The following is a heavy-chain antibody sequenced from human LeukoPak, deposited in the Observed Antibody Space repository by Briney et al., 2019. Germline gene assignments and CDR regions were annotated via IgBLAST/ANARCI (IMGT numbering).Heavy chain of an antibody. V-gene: IGHV3-7*01. D-gene: IGHD1-26*01. CDR2: INQDEGEI. CDR1: GFTFSTFW. Sequence: GGSLRLSCAASGFTFSTFWLGWVRQAPGKGLDWVANINQDEGEIYYADSVRGRFTISRDNAKNSLFLQMNSLRVEDPALYYCARLPVVGATVGFDYWGQGTLVTVSS. J-gene: IGHJ4*02. CDR3: ARLPVVGATVGFDY.